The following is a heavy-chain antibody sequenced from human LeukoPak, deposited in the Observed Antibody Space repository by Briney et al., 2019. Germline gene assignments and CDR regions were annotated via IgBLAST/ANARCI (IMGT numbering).Heavy chain of an antibody. J-gene: IGHJ4*02. CDR3: ARGDRYGSGSYYNAPYFDY. CDR1: GFTFDDYA. V-gene: IGHV3-9*01. CDR2: ISWNSGSI. D-gene: IGHD3-10*01. Sequence: GRSLRLSCAASGFTFDDYAMHWVRQAPGKGLEWVSGISWNSGSIGYADSVKGRFTISRDNAKNSLYLQMNSLRAEDTALYYCARGDRYGSGSYYNAPYFDYWGQGTLVTVSS.